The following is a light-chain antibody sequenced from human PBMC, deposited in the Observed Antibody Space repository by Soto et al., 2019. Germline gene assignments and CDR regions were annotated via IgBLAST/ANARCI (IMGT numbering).Light chain of an antibody. CDR3: QQYGTSPGLFT. CDR1: ESVSTN. Sequence: EIEMTQSPATLSLAPGERVTLSCRASESVSTNLAWYQQKAGRAPRLLIYGASSRATGIPDRFSGSGSGTDFTLTISRLEPEDFAMYYCQQYGTSPGLFTLGPGTKVDIK. V-gene: IGKV3-20*01. CDR2: GAS. J-gene: IGKJ3*01.